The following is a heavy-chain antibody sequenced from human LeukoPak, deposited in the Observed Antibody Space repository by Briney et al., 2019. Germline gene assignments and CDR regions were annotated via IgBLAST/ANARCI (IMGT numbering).Heavy chain of an antibody. V-gene: IGHV4-59*11. J-gene: IGHJ6*04. CDR3: ARLPYGSGYWLHREGRDV. D-gene: IGHD3-10*01. CDR1: GGSLSSHY. CDR2: IYYSGST. Sequence: PSETLSLTCTVSGGSLSSHYWSWIRQSPGKGLEWIGSIYYSGSTNYNPSLRTRVTISVDTSKNQFSLKLSSVTAADTAVYYCARLPYGSGYWLHREGRDVWGKGTTVTISS.